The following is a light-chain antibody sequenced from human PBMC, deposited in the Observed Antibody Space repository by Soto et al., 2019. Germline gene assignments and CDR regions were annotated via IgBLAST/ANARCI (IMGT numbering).Light chain of an antibody. Sequence: IVLTQSPVTLALSPGERAVLSCSASQSVSTSLAWYQQNPGQAPRLFIYDASKRAPGIPARCSGSGSGTDFTLTISSLEPEDSAVYYCQVRDVWPSFGQGTKVEIK. J-gene: IGKJ1*01. CDR2: DAS. CDR3: QVRDVWPS. CDR1: QSVSTS. V-gene: IGKV3-11*01.